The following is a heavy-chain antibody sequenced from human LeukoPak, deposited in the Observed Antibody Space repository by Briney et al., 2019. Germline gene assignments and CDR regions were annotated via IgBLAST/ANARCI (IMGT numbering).Heavy chain of an antibody. J-gene: IGHJ6*03. V-gene: IGHV3-21*01. CDR2: ITASSTAI. CDR3: ARGYSSSWHHYYYYMDV. Sequence: GGSLRLSCAASGFTFNTYTMNWVRQAPGKGLEWVSSITASSTAIYYADSVKGRFTISRDNAKNSLYLQMNSLRAEDTAVYYCARGYSSSWHHYYYYMDVWGKGTTVTVSS. D-gene: IGHD6-13*01. CDR1: GFTFNTYT.